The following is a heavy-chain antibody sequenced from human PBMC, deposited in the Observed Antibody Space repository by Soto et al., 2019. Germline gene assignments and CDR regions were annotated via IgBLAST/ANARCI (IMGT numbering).Heavy chain of an antibody. CDR3: ARVVGCSGYDSLYYYYMDV. Sequence: GASVKVSCKASGYTFTSYGISWVRQAPGQGLEWMGWISAYNGNTNYAQKLQGRVTMTTDASTSTAYMELRSLRSDDTAVYYCARVVGCSGYDSLYYYYMDVWGKGTTVTVSS. J-gene: IGHJ6*03. CDR2: ISAYNGNT. CDR1: GYTFTSYG. V-gene: IGHV1-18*01. D-gene: IGHD5-12*01.